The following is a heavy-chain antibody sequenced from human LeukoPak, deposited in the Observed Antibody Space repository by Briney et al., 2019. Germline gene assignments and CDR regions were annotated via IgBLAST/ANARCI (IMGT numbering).Heavy chain of an antibody. CDR2: IYSGGDV. Sequence: GGSLRLSCACSGFVVSSGHMSGGRQAPGKGLEWVSAIYSGGDVYSVTSTRGGFTISRDNSKNTLYLQMNSLRAEDTAVDYGARSRHFDYWGQGTLITVSS. V-gene: IGHV3-53*01. J-gene: IGHJ4*02. CDR3: ARSRHFDY. CDR1: GFVVSSGH.